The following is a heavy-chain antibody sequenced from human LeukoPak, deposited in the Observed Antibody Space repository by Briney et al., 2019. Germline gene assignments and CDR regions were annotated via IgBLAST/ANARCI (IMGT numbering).Heavy chain of an antibody. CDR1: GFTFSSYW. J-gene: IGHJ4*02. V-gene: IGHV3-7*01. CDR3: ARHLSSIAARDAYYFDY. D-gene: IGHD6-6*01. Sequence: GGSLRLSCAASGFTFSSYWMSWVRQAPGKGLEWVANIKQDGSEKYYVDSVKGRFTISRDNAKNSLYLQMNSLRAEDTAVYYCARHLSSIAARDAYYFDYWGQGTLVTVSS. CDR2: IKQDGSEK.